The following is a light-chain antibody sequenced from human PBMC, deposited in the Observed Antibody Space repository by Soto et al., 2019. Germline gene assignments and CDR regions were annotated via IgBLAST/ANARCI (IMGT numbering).Light chain of an antibody. CDR1: SSDVGGYDY. V-gene: IGLV2-14*01. Sequence: QSALTQPASVSGSPGQSITISCTGTSSDVGGYDYVSWYQQHPGKAPKLMIYDVSNRPSGVSNRCSGSKSGNTASLTSSGLQAEEEADYYCSSYTSSSTYVVFGGGTKLTVL. CDR2: DVS. CDR3: SSYTSSSTYVV. J-gene: IGLJ2*01.